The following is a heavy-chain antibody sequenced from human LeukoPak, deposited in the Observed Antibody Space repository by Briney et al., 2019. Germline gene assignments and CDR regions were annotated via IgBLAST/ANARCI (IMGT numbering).Heavy chain of an antibody. CDR3: ARVGGYGDYGAGY. Sequence: SETLSLTCAVYGGSFSGYYWSWVRQPPGKGLEWVGEINHSGSTNYNPSLKSRVTISVDTSKIQFSLKLSSVTAADTAVYYCARVGGYGDYGAGYWGQGTLVTVSS. J-gene: IGHJ4*02. V-gene: IGHV4-34*01. CDR1: GGSFSGYY. D-gene: IGHD4-17*01. CDR2: INHSGST.